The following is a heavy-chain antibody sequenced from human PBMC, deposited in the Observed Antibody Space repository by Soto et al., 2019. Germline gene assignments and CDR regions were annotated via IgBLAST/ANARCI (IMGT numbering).Heavy chain of an antibody. CDR1: GGSISPHY. CDR3: SGDVYTSGWNYDC. J-gene: IGHJ4*02. Sequence: QVQLRESGPGLVKPSETLSLTCNVSGGSISPHYVNWIRQPAGKGLEWIGRVHTSGSSDYSPSLRSRVTMSVDTSKKQFSLKLNSVTAADTAVYYCSGDVYTSGWNYDCWGQGILDTVSS. D-gene: IGHD6-19*01. CDR2: VHTSGSS. V-gene: IGHV4-4*07.